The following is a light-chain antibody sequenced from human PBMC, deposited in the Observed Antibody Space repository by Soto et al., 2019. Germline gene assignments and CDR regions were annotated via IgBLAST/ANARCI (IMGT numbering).Light chain of an antibody. CDR3: QQYGSSPIT. CDR1: QSFSSSY. Sequence: EIVLTQSPGTLSLSPGERATLSCRASQSFSSSYLAWYQQKPGQAPRLLIYDASSRATGIPDRFSGSGSGTDFTLTISRLEPEDFAVYYCQQYGSSPITFGQGTRMEIK. V-gene: IGKV3-20*01. CDR2: DAS. J-gene: IGKJ5*01.